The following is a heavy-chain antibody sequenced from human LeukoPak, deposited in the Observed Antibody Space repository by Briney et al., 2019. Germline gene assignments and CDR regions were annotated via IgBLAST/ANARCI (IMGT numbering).Heavy chain of an antibody. CDR3: GREPNSSGWYYFDY. D-gene: IGHD6-19*01. Sequence: GRSLRLSCAASGFTFSSYAMHWVRQAPGKGLEWVAVISYDGSNKYYADSVKGRFTISRDNSKNTLYLQMNSLRAEDTAVYYCGREPNSSGWYYFDYWGQGTLVTVSS. CDR1: GFTFSSYA. CDR2: ISYDGSNK. J-gene: IGHJ4*02. V-gene: IGHV3-30-3*01.